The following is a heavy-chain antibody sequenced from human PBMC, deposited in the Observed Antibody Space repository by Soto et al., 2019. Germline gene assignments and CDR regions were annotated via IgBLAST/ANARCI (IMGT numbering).Heavy chain of an antibody. CDR1: GFTFSSYG. CDR2: IWYDGSNK. Sequence: QVQLVESGGGVVQPGRSLRLSCAASGFTFSSYGMHWVRQAPGTGLEWVAVIWYDGSNKYYADSVKGRFTISRDNSKNTLYLQMNSLRAEDTAVYYCARNSGYSSGWYGEGYYFDYWGQGTLVTVSS. D-gene: IGHD6-19*01. J-gene: IGHJ4*02. CDR3: ARNSGYSSGWYGEGYYFDY. V-gene: IGHV3-33*01.